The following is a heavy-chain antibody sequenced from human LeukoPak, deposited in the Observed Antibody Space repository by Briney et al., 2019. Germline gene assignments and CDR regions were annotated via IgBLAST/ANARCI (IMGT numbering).Heavy chain of an antibody. Sequence: PGGSLRLSCAASGFTFSSYAMSWVRQAPGKGLEWVSAISGSGGSTYYADSVKGRFTISRDNSKNTLYLQMNSLRAEDTAVYYCAKCSIVVVPAAMPDFDYWGQGTLVTVSS. V-gene: IGHV3-23*01. CDR1: GFTFSSYA. D-gene: IGHD2-2*01. J-gene: IGHJ4*02. CDR3: AKCSIVVVPAAMPDFDY. CDR2: ISGSGGST.